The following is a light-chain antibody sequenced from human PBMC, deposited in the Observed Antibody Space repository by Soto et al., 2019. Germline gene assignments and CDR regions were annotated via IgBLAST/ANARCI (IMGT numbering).Light chain of an antibody. CDR3: RSYTSISTYV. V-gene: IGLV2-14*01. CDR1: SSDVGGYNF. J-gene: IGLJ1*01. Sequence: QSALTQPASVSGSPGQSITISCTGTSSDVGGYNFFSWYQQHPDKDTKLMIYDVNNRTSGVSNRFSGSKSGNTASLTISGLQAEDEADYYCRSYTSISTYVFGTGTKLTVL. CDR2: DVN.